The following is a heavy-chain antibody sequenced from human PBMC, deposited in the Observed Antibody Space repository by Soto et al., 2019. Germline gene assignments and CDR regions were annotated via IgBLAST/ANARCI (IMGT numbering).Heavy chain of an antibody. D-gene: IGHD5-12*01. Sequence: SETLSLTCTVSGGSISSGGYYWSWIRQHPGKGLEWIGYIYYSGSTYYDPSLKSRVTISVDTSKNQFSLKLSSVTAADTAVYYCAREPIVATTSYHYFMDFWGKGSTVTVSS. CDR1: GGSISSGGYY. CDR2: IYYSGST. J-gene: IGHJ6*03. V-gene: IGHV4-31*03. CDR3: AREPIVATTSYHYFMDF.